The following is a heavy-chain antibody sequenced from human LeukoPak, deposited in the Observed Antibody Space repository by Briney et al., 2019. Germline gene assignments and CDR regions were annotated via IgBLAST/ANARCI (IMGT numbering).Heavy chain of an antibody. CDR2: INAGNGNT. CDR3: ARGPRIAARGAYYYGMDV. J-gene: IGHJ6*02. V-gene: IGHV1-3*01. D-gene: IGHD6-6*01. Sequence: ASVKVSCKASGGTFSSYAISWVRQAPGQGLEWMGWINAGNGNTKYSQKFQGRVTITRDTSASTAYMELSSLRSEDTAVYYCARGPRIAARGAYYYGMDVWGQGTTVTASS. CDR1: GGTFSSYA.